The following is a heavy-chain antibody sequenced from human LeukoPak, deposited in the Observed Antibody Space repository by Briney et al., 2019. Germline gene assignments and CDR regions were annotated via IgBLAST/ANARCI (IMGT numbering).Heavy chain of an antibody. CDR2: MNPNSGNT. CDR3: ARGIVVVPAAILTMVRGVYYYYYMDV. V-gene: IGHV1-8*01. CDR1: GYTFTSYD. Sequence: ASVKVSRKASGYTFTSYDINWVRQATGQGLEWMGWMNPNSGNTGYAQKFQGRVTMTRNTSISTAYMELSSLRSEDTAVYYCARGIVVVPAAILTMVRGVYYYYYMDVWGKGTTVTVSS. J-gene: IGHJ6*03. D-gene: IGHD2-2*01.